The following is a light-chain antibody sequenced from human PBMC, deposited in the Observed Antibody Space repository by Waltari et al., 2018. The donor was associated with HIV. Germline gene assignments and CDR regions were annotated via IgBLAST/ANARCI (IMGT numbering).Light chain of an antibody. CDR1: SSNIAMNY. CDR3: GTWDSSLSAVV. Sequence: QSVLTQPPSMSAAPGQKGTISCSGSSSNIAMNYVTWHQQLPGTAPKLLIYDNNKRPSGIPDRFSGSKSGTSATLGITGLQTGDEADYYCGTWDSSLSAVVFGGGTHLTVL. V-gene: IGLV1-51*01. J-gene: IGLJ2*01. CDR2: DNN.